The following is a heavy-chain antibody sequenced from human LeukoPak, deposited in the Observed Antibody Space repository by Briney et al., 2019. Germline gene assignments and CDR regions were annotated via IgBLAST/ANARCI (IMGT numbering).Heavy chain of an antibody. CDR2: IRYDGSNK. Sequence: GRSLRLSCAASGFTFSSYGMHWVRQAPGKGLEWVAVIRYDGSNKYYADSVKGRFTISRDNSKNTLYLQMNSLRAEDTAVYYCARDRTPMVRGALDYWGQRTLVTVSS. CDR1: GFTFSSYG. CDR3: ARDRTPMVRGALDY. V-gene: IGHV3-33*01. J-gene: IGHJ4*02. D-gene: IGHD3-10*01.